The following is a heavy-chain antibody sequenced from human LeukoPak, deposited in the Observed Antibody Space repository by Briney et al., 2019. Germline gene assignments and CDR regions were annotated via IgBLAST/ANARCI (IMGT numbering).Heavy chain of an antibody. D-gene: IGHD3-22*01. Sequence: KTSETLSLTCTVSGASINNNFWTWIRQPPGKGLEWIGYIYSSGSANYNPSLKSRVIISGDTSKNQISLNLTSVTAADTAVYFCARHRDYYDTWGHGTLATVSS. V-gene: IGHV4-59*08. CDR2: IYSSGSA. J-gene: IGHJ4*01. CDR3: ARHRDYYDT. CDR1: GASINNNF.